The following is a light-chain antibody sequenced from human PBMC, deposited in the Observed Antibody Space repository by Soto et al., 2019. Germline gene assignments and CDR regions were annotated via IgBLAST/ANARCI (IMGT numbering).Light chain of an antibody. CDR3: ATWDGSLNGVV. J-gene: IGLJ2*01. V-gene: IGLV1-51*01. Sequence: QSVLTQPPSVSAAPGQKVTISCSGSSSNIGNNYVSWYQQLPGTAPKLLIYDNNKRPSGIPDRFSGSKSGTSASLAISGLQSEDEADYFCATWDGSLNGVVFGGGTKLTVL. CDR2: DNN. CDR1: SSNIGNNY.